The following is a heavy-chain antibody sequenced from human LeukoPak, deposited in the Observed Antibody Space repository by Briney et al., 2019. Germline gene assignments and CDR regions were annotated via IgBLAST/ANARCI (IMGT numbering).Heavy chain of an antibody. V-gene: IGHV4-39*07. CDR2: IHYSGTT. J-gene: IGHJ3*02. CDR1: GDSITSRSYY. CDR3: ARDPPEGFTMVRGVTRGAFDI. D-gene: IGHD3-10*01. Sequence: SETLSLTCTVSGDSITSRSYYWGWIRQAPGKGLEWIASIHYSGTTYYKPSLKSRVTISVDTSKNQFSLKLSSVTAADTAVYYCARDPPEGFTMVRGVTRGAFDIWGQGTMVTVSS.